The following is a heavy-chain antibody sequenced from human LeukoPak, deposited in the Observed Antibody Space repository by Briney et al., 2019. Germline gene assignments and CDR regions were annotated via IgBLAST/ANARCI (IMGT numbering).Heavy chain of an antibody. V-gene: IGHV3-21*01. CDR3: ARDEGPRSGFDP. D-gene: IGHD6-6*01. J-gene: IGHJ5*02. CDR2: ISSSSYI. CDR1: GFTFSSYS. Sequence: GGSLILSCAASGFTFSSYSMNWVRQAPGKGLEWVSSISSSSYIYYADSVKGRFTISRDNAKNSLCLQMNSLRAEDTAVYYCARDEGPRSGFDPWGQGTLVTVSS.